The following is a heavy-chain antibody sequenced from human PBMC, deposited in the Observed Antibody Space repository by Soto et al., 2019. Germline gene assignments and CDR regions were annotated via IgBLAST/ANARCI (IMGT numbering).Heavy chain of an antibody. CDR1: GGSVTSDEDY. Sequence: SETLSLTCTVSGGSVTSDEDYWTWIRQSPGKGLEWIGYISNSGSTSYNPSLKTRLSMSVDRSKNQFTLRLTSVTAADTAVYFCATESGSTYGYFDHWGQGTQVTVSS. V-gene: IGHV4-30-4*01. D-gene: IGHD5-18*01. CDR3: ATESGSTYGYFDH. CDR2: ISNSGST. J-gene: IGHJ4*02.